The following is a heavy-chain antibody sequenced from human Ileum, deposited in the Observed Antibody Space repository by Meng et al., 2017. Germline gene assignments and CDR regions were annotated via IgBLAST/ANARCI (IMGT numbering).Heavy chain of an antibody. D-gene: IGHD7-27*01. Sequence: QVQLVQSGAEVKKPVASVKVSCKASGYTFTAYNIEWVRQAPGQGLEWLGWINPETGSTNYAQKFKGRVTVTRDTSTTTAYMELSGLTSDDTAVYYCARDIIGDLTVYCDYWGQGTLVTVSS. CDR2: INPETGST. J-gene: IGHJ4*02. CDR1: GYTFTAYN. CDR3: ARDIIGDLTVYCDY. V-gene: IGHV1-2*02.